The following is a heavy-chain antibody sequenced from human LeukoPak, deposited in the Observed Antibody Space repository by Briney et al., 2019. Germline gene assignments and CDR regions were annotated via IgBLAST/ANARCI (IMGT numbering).Heavy chain of an antibody. V-gene: IGHV4-59*01. J-gene: IGHJ4*02. CDR3: ARGSSSPQYFDY. D-gene: IGHD6-13*01. Sequence: PSETLSLTCTVSGGSISSYYWSWIRQPPGKGLEWIGYIYYSGSTNYNPSLKSRVTISVDTSKNQFSLKLSSVTAADTAVYYCARGSSSPQYFDYWGQGTLVTVSS. CDR1: GGSISSYY. CDR2: IYYSGST.